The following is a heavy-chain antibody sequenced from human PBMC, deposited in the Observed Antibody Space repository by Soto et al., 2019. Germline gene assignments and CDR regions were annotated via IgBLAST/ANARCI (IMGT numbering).Heavy chain of an antibody. CDR3: ARDPGPQFGVVISYGMDA. CDR1: RGAFTSYA. D-gene: IGHD3-3*01. CDR2: IIAIRGLT. Sequence: QVQLVQSGAEVKKPGSSVRVSCTASRGAFTSYAISWVRQAPGQGLEWMGGIIAIRGLTNYEQKFQGRVTITADESTSTAYMELSSLRSEDTALYYCARDPGPQFGVVISYGMDACGQGTTVTVSS. V-gene: IGHV1-69*01. J-gene: IGHJ6*02.